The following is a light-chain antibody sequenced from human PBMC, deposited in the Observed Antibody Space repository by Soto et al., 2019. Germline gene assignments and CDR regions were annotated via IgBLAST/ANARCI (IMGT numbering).Light chain of an antibody. CDR2: EVS. CDR1: SSDVGAYNY. Sequence: QSVLTQPPSASGSPGQSVTISCTGTSSDVGAYNYVSWYQQYPGKAPKLMIYEVSERPSGVPDRFSGSKSGKTASLTVSGLQPEDEADYYCTSYAGSNIWVFGGGTQLTVL. V-gene: IGLV2-8*01. CDR3: TSYAGSNIWV. J-gene: IGLJ3*02.